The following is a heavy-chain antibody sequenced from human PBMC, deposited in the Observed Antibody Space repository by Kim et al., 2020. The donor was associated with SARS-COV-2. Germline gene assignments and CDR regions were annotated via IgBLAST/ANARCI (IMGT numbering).Heavy chain of an antibody. Sequence: GGSLRLSCAASGFTFSSYWMHWVRQAPGKGLVWVSRINSDGSSTSYADSVKGRFTISRDNAKNTLYLQMNNLRAEDTAVYYCARENWGSQGFDYWGQGTLVTVSS. CDR3: ARENWGSQGFDY. V-gene: IGHV3-74*01. CDR1: GFTFSSYW. J-gene: IGHJ4*02. D-gene: IGHD7-27*01. CDR2: INSDGSST.